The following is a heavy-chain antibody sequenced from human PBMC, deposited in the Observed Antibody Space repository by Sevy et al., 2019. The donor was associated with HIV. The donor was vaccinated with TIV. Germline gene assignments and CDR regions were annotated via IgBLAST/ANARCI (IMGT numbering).Heavy chain of an antibody. J-gene: IGHJ4*02. CDR2: ISYDGSNK. CDR1: GFTFSSYG. D-gene: IGHD3-10*01. Sequence: GGSLRLSCAASGFTFSSYGMHWVRQAPGKGLEWVAVISYDGSNKYYADSVKGRFTISRDNSKNTLYLQMNSLRAEDTAVYYCAKSGGSGSYLYPENFDYWGQGTLVTVSS. V-gene: IGHV3-30*18. CDR3: AKSGGSGSYLYPENFDY.